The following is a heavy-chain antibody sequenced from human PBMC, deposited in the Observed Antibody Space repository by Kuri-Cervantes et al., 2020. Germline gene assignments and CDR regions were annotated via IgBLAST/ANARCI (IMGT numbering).Heavy chain of an antibody. V-gene: IGHV4-4*02. CDR3: ARRGYSYGDFDY. J-gene: IGHJ4*02. Sequence: GSLRLSCAVSGGSISKSNWWSWVRQPPGKGLEWIGEIYHSGSTNYNPSLKSRVTISVDTSKNQFSLKLSSVTAADTAVYYCARRGYSYGDFDYWGQGTLVTVSS. D-gene: IGHD5-18*01. CDR1: GGSISKSNW. CDR2: IYHSGST.